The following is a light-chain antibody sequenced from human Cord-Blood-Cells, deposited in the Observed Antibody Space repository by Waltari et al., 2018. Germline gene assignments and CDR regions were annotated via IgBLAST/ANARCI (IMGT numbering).Light chain of an antibody. J-gene: IGLJ3*02. CDR1: SCDVGGYNY. CDR2: EVS. V-gene: IGLV2-14*01. Sequence: QSALTQTASVSASPGQPITICCTGTSCDVGGYNYVSWYQQHPGKAPKLMIYEVSNRPSGVSNRFSGSKSGNTASLTISGLQAEDEDDYYGSSYTSSSTWVFGGGTKLTVL. CDR3: SSYTSSSTWV.